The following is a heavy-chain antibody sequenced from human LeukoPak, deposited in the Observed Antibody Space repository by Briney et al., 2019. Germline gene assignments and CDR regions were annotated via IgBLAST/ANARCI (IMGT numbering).Heavy chain of an antibody. D-gene: IGHD6-19*01. CDR3: ARSPYTSGWYGVGY. CDR1: GFTFSSYW. Sequence: GGSLRLSCAASGFTFSSYWMSWVRQAPGKGLEWVANIKQDGSEKYYVDSGKGRFTISRDNAKNSLYLQLNSLRAEDTAVYYCARSPYTSGWYGVGYWGQGALVTVSS. V-gene: IGHV3-7*01. J-gene: IGHJ4*02. CDR2: IKQDGSEK.